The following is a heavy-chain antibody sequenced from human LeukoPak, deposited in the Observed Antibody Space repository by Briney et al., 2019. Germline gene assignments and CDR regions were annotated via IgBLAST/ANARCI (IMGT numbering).Heavy chain of an antibody. V-gene: IGHV3-53*01. J-gene: IGHJ4*02. CDR2: IYSGGST. CDR3: AKVRLYGDYPEIDY. CDR1: GFTFSDYY. D-gene: IGHD4-17*01. Sequence: GGSLRLSCAASGFTFSDYYMSWIRQAPGKGLEWVSVIYSGGSTYYADSVKGRFTISRDNSKNTLYLQMNSLRAEDTAVYYCAKVRLYGDYPEIDYWGQGTLVAVSS.